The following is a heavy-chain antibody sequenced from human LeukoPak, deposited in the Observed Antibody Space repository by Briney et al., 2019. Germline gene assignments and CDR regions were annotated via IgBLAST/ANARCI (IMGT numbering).Heavy chain of an antibody. CDR1: GGSFSGYY. Sequence: SETLSLTCAVYGGSFSGYYWSWIRQPPGKGLEWIGNIYYSGSTDYNPSLKSRVTMSVDTSKNQFSLKLSSVTAADTAVYYCARAGTPITMIVVESNWFDPWGQGTLVTVSS. V-gene: IGHV4-59*01. CDR2: IYYSGST. CDR3: ARAGTPITMIVVESNWFDP. D-gene: IGHD3-22*01. J-gene: IGHJ5*02.